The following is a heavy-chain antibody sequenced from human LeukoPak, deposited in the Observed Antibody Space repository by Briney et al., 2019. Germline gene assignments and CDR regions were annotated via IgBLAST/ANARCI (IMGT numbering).Heavy chain of an antibody. V-gene: IGHV4-4*09. D-gene: IGHD1-26*01. CDR1: GGSISSYY. J-gene: IGHJ3*02. CDR2: IYTSGST. CDR3: ARLGTGRRAFDI. Sequence: PSETLSLTCTVSGGSISSYYWSWIRQPPGKGLEWIGYIYTSGSTNYNPSLKSRVTISVDTSKNQFSLKLGSVTAADTAVYYCARLGTGRRAFDIWGQGTMVTVSS.